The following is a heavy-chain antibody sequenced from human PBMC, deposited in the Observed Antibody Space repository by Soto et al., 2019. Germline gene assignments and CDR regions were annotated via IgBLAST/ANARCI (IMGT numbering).Heavy chain of an antibody. CDR3: ARDVFCGGAPACPDMDV. Sequence: QVVLEQSGGEVKKPGASVKVSCKAYGYTFSGYSITWVRQAPGQGLEWMGRISGYNGNTNYARTLRGRLTLTTDTSTSTAYMELRSLTSDDTAVYYCARDVFCGGAPACPDMDVWGQGTTVTVSS. J-gene: IGHJ6*02. CDR2: ISGYNGNT. D-gene: IGHD2-21*01. CDR1: GYTFSGYS. V-gene: IGHV1-18*04.